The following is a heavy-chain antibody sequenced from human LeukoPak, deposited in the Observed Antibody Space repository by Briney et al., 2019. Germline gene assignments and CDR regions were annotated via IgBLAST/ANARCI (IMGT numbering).Heavy chain of an antibody. D-gene: IGHD3-22*01. Sequence: ASVKVSCKASGYTFTSYYMHWVRQAPGQGLEWMGIINPSGGSTSYAQKFQGRVTMTRDTSISTAYMELSRLRSDDTAVYYCARDYGIRAYYYDSSGYYYFWGQGTLVTVSS. V-gene: IGHV1-46*01. CDR3: ARDYGIRAYYYDSSGYYYF. CDR2: INPSGGST. J-gene: IGHJ4*02. CDR1: GYTFTSYY.